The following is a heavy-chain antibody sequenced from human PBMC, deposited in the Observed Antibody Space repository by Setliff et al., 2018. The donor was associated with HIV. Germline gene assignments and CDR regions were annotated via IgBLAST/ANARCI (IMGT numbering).Heavy chain of an antibody. J-gene: IGHJ4*02. CDR1: GFTFSDYY. V-gene: IGHV3-53*01. CDR3: AKGHYDDWYYFDY. D-gene: IGHD4-17*01. CDR2: VYSGGST. Sequence: PGGSLRLSCAASGFTFSDYYMSWVRQAPGRGLEWVLVVYSGGSTCYADSVKGRFTISRDNSENTLYLQMNSLRADDTAMYYCAKGHYDDWYYFDYWGPGTLVTVSS.